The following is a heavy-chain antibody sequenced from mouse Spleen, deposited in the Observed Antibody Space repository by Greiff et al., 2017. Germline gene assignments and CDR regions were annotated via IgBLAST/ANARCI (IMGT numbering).Heavy chain of an antibody. Sequence: QVQLKQSGPELVKPGASVRISCKASGYTFTSYYIHWVKQRPGQGLEWIGWIYPGNVNTKYNEKFKGKATLTADKSSSTAYMQLSSLTSEDSAVYFCASITTGYFDVWGAGTTVTVSS. CDR1: GYTFTSYY. CDR3: ASITTGYFDV. J-gene: IGHJ1*01. CDR2: IYPGNVNT. D-gene: IGHD1-2*01. V-gene: IGHV1S56*01.